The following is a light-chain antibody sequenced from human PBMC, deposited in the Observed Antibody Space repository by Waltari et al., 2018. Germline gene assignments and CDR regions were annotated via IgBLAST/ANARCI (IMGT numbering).Light chain of an antibody. CDR2: DVS. J-gene: IGLJ1*01. CDR1: SRDVGCYDY. Sequence: QSALTQPRSVSGSPGQSVTISCTGPSRDVGCYDYVSWYQQHPGRATKLLIFDVSKWPSGAPDRFSGSKSGNTASLTISGLQADDEADYYCCSYAGTSTRYVFGTGTRVTVL. V-gene: IGLV2-11*01. CDR3: CSYAGTSTRYV.